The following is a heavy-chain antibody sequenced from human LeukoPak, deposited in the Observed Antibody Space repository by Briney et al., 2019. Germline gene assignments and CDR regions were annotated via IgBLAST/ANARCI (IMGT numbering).Heavy chain of an antibody. CDR1: GGSISSGSYY. J-gene: IGHJ5*02. Sequence: SEALSLTCTVSGGSISSGSYYWSWIRQPAGKGLEWIGRIYTSGSTNYNPSLKSRVTISVDTSKNQFSLKLSSVTAADTAVYYCARDISYVDTAMVKYNWFDPWGQGTLVTVSS. V-gene: IGHV4-61*02. D-gene: IGHD5-18*01. CDR3: ARDISYVDTAMVKYNWFDP. CDR2: IYTSGST.